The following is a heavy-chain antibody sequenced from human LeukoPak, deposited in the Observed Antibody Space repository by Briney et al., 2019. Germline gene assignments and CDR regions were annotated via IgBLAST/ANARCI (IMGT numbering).Heavy chain of an antibody. D-gene: IGHD1-1*01. CDR1: GGYISTYY. V-gene: IGHV4-59*01. J-gene: IGHJ4*02. CDR2: VYYSGST. CDR3: TRDKGPSADGTAFDF. Sequence: SETLSLTCSVSGGYISTYYWSWIRQPPGRGLEWIGYVYYSGSTNYNPSLKSRVTMSVDTSKNQFSLQLRSVTPADTAVYYCTRDKGPSADGTAFDFWGQGTLVTVSS.